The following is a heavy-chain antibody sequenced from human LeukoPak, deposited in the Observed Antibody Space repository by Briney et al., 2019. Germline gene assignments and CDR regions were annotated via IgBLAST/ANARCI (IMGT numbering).Heavy chain of an antibody. D-gene: IGHD6-13*01. J-gene: IGHJ4*02. CDR1: GGSIRSNSYY. CDR3: ARLIRLGIAAAGGGPDY. Sequence: SETLSLTCAVSGGSIRSNSYYWGWIRQPPARVLERIGSIYCSGSTYYNPSLRSRVTISVDTSKNQSSLKLSSVTAADTAVYNCARLIRLGIAAAGGGPDYWGQGTLVTVSS. V-gene: IGHV4-39*01. CDR2: IYCSGST.